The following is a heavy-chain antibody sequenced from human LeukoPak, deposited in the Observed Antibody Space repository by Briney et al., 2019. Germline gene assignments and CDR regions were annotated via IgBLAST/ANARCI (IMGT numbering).Heavy chain of an antibody. CDR1: GYTFTGYY. CDR2: INPNSGGT. V-gene: IGHV1-2*02. Sequence: GASVKVSCKASGYTFTGYYMHWVRQAPGQGFVWMGWINPNSGGTNYAQKFQGRVTMTRDTSISTAYMELSRLRSDDTAVYYCAREYQGLYTLDRFSDYYYGMDVWGQGTTVTVSS. CDR3: AREYQGLYTLDRFSDYYYGMDV. J-gene: IGHJ6*02. D-gene: IGHD2-2*01.